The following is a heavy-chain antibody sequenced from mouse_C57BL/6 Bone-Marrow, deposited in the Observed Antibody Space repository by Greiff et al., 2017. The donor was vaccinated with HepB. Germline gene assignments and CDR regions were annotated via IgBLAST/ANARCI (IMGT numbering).Heavy chain of an antibody. V-gene: IGHV1-72*01. CDR3: ARPRQLRLRGGGPYAMDY. J-gene: IGHJ4*01. CDR2: IDPNSGGT. Sequence: QVQLQQPGAELVKPGASVKLSCKASGYTFTSYWMHWVKQRPGRGLEWIGRIDPNSGGTKYNEKFKSKATLTVDKPSSTAYMQLSSLTSEDSAVYSCARPRQLRLRGGGPYAMDYWGQGTSVTVSA. CDR1: GYTFTSYW. D-gene: IGHD3-2*02.